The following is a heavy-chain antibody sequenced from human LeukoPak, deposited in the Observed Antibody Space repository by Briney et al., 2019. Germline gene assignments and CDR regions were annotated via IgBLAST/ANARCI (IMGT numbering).Heavy chain of an antibody. CDR3: ARNFDMKGFDP. Sequence: ASVNVSCKASGYTFTGYYMNWVRQAPGQGLEWMGWINSDSGFTKYAQKFQGRVTMTRDTSITTVYMDLTRLTSDDTAVYYCARNFDMKGFDPWGQGTLVTVSS. D-gene: IGHD3-9*01. J-gene: IGHJ5*02. CDR2: INSDSGFT. CDR1: GYTFTGYY. V-gene: IGHV1-2*02.